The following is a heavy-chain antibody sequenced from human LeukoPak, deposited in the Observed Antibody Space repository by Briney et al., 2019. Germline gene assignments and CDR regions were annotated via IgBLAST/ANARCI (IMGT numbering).Heavy chain of an antibody. CDR2: IFYSGNT. Sequence: TPSETLSLTCTVSGGSISSSSYYWGWIRQPPGKGLEWIGSIFYSGNTYYNPSLKSRVTISVDTSKNHFSLKLSSVTSADTAVYYCARGNPRGAMTPGDYWGQGTLVTVSS. CDR1: GGSISSSSYY. V-gene: IGHV4-39*02. D-gene: IGHD1-14*01. J-gene: IGHJ4*02. CDR3: ARGNPRGAMTPGDY.